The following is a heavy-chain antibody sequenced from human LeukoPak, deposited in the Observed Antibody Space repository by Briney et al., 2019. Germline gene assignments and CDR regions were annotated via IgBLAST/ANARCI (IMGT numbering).Heavy chain of an antibody. D-gene: IGHD6-19*01. Sequence: PSETLSLTCTVSGGSISSSSYYWGWIRQPPGKGLEWIGSIYYSGSTYYNPSLKSRVTISVDTSKNQFSLKLSSVTAADTAVYYCARHQENSSGWYPNWFDPWGQGTLVTASS. V-gene: IGHV4-39*01. CDR2: IYYSGST. J-gene: IGHJ5*02. CDR1: GGSISSSSYY. CDR3: ARHQENSSGWYPNWFDP.